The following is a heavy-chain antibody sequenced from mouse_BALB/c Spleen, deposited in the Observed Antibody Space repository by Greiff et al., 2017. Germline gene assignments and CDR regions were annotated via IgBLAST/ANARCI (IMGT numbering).Heavy chain of an antibody. Sequence: VQLKESGPSLVKPSQTLSLTCSVTGDSITSGYWNWIRKFPGNKLEYMGYISYSGSTYYNPSLKSRISITRDTSKNQYYLQLNSVTTEDTATYYCARFYDGYYEAWFAYWGQGTLVTVSA. CDR3: ARFYDGYYEAWFAY. CDR2: ISYSGST. V-gene: IGHV3-8*02. CDR1: GDSITSGY. J-gene: IGHJ3*01. D-gene: IGHD2-3*01.